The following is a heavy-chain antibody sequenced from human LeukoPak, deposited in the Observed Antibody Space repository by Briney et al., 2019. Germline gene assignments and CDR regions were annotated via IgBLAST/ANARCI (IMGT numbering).Heavy chain of an antibody. CDR3: ARGGSYHGY. CDR2: IYYSGTT. V-gene: IGHV4-59*01. CDR1: GDSISGYY. J-gene: IGHJ4*02. Sequence: PSETLSLTCTVSGDSISGYYWSWIRQPPGKGLEWIGNIYYSGTTNHNPSLKSRVTISVDTSKNQLSLKLSSVTAADTATYYCARGGSYHGYWGQGTLVTVSS. D-gene: IGHD1-26*01.